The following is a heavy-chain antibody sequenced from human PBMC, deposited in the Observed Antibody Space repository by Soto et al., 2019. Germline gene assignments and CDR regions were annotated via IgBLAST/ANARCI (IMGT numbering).Heavy chain of an antibody. D-gene: IGHD3-3*01. V-gene: IGHV3-48*03. CDR2: ISSSGSTI. CDR3: ACLTIFGVVTPRDY. Sequence: EVQLVESGGGLVQPGGSLRLSCAASGFTFSSYEMNWVRQAPGKGLEWVSYISSSGSTIYYADSVKDRLTISRDNAKNSLYLQMNSLRAEDTAVYYCACLTIFGVVTPRDYWGQGTLVTVSS. J-gene: IGHJ4*02. CDR1: GFTFSSYE.